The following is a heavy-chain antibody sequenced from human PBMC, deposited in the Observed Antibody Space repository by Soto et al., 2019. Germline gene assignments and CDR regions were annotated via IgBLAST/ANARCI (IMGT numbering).Heavy chain of an antibody. CDR2: ISYDGSNK. J-gene: IGHJ6*02. V-gene: IGHV3-30*18. CDR1: GFTFSSYG. D-gene: IGHD2-15*01. Sequence: GGSLRLSCAASGFTFSSYGMHWVRQAPGKGLEWVAVISYDGSNKYYADSVKGRFTISRDNSKNTLYLQMNSLRAEDTAVYYCAKEGGVDSIGCYYYYYGMDVWGQGTTVTVSS. CDR3: AKEGGVDSIGCYYYYYGMDV.